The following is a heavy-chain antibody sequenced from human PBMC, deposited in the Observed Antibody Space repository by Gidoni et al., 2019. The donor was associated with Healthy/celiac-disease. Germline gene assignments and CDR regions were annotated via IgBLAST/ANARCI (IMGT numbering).Heavy chain of an antibody. Sequence: QVTLRESGPALVKPTQTLTLTCTFSGFSLSTSGMCVSWIRQPPGKALEWLARIDWDDDKYYSTSLKTRLTISKDTSKNQVVLTMTNMDPVDTATYYCARGRVDYYGSGPNPTVHDWGQGTLVTVSS. CDR2: IDWDDDK. CDR1: GFSLSTSGMC. D-gene: IGHD3-10*01. V-gene: IGHV2-70*15. CDR3: ARGRVDYYGSGPNPTVHD. J-gene: IGHJ4*02.